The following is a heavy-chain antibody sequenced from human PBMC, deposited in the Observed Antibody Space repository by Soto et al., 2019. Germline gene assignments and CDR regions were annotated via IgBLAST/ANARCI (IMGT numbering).Heavy chain of an antibody. D-gene: IGHD6-13*01. Sequence: QVQLQESGPGLVKPSETLSLTCTVSTGSISNFYWHWIRQSAGKGLEWIGRIHGSGSATYNPSLRIRVSMSVETSKNQFSLKVNSVTGADTAVYYCALSSHKESWFDPWGQGTLVTVSS. V-gene: IGHV4-4*07. CDR2: IHGSGSA. J-gene: IGHJ5*02. CDR1: TGSISNFY. CDR3: ALSSHKESWFDP.